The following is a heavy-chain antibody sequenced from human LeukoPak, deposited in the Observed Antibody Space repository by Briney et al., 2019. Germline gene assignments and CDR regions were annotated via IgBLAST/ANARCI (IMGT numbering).Heavy chain of an antibody. V-gene: IGHV4-59*08. CDR3: ARGLDYYDSSGYYPKQGYYFDY. J-gene: IGHJ4*02. D-gene: IGHD3-22*01. CDR2: IYYSGST. Sequence: KPSETLSLTCTVSGGSISSYYWSWIRQPPGKGLEWIGYIYYSGSTNYNPSLKSRVTISVDTSKNQFSLKLSSVTAADTAVYYCARGLDYYDSSGYYPKQGYYFDYWGQGTLVTVSS. CDR1: GGSISSYY.